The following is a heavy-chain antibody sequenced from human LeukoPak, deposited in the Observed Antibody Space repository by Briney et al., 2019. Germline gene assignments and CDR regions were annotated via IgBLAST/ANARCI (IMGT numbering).Heavy chain of an antibody. V-gene: IGHV1-2*02. D-gene: IGHD3-22*01. Sequence: ASVNLSCTASGYSFTGYYMHWVRQAPGQGLEWMGWINPNSGGTNYAQKFQGRVTMTRDTSISTAYMELSRLRSDDTAVYYCARVRYYDSSGTFGFWGQGTMVTVSS. CDR3: ARVRYYDSSGTFGF. J-gene: IGHJ3*01. CDR1: GYSFTGYY. CDR2: INPNSGGT.